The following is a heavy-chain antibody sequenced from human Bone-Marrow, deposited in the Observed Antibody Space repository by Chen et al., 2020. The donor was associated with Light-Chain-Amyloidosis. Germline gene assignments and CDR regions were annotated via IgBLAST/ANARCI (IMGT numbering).Heavy chain of an antibody. Sequence: EGQLVQSGGGVVRPGRSLRLSCAASGFTFSSYAMSWVRQAPGKGLEWVSAISGSGGSTYYADSVKGRFTISRDNSKNTLYLQMNSLRAEDTAVYYCAKVPPTVTTVIYYYMDVWGKGTTVTVSS. CDR2: ISGSGGST. CDR3: AKVPPTVTTVIYYYMDV. CDR1: GFTFSSYA. D-gene: IGHD4-17*01. J-gene: IGHJ6*03. V-gene: IGHV3-23*04.